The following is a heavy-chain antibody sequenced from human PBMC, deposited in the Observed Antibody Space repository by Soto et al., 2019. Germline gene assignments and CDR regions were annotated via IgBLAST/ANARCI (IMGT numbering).Heavy chain of an antibody. V-gene: IGHV1-69*13. CDR3: ARESRDGYNFLGAFDI. CDR2: IIPIFGTA. Sequence: ASVKVSCKASGGTFSSYAISWVRQAPGQGLEWMGGIIPIFGTANYAQKFQGRVTITADESTSTAYMELSSLRSEDTAVYYCARESRDGYNFLGAFDIWGQGTMVTVSS. D-gene: IGHD5-12*01. J-gene: IGHJ3*02. CDR1: GGTFSSYA.